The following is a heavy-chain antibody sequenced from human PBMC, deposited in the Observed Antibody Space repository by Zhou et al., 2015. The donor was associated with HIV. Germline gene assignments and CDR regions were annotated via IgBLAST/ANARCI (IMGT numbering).Heavy chain of an antibody. CDR1: GGTFSSYA. Sequence: QVQLVQSGAEVKKPGSSVKVSCKASGGTFSSYAISWVRQAPGQGLEWMGGIIPIFGTANYAQKFQGRVTITADESTSTAYMELSSLRSEDTAVYYCARNRDGGGVIGDDAFDIWGQGTMVTVSS. D-gene: IGHD3-16*02. V-gene: IGHV1-69*01. CDR2: IIPIFGTA. CDR3: ARNRDGGGVIGDDAFDI. J-gene: IGHJ3*02.